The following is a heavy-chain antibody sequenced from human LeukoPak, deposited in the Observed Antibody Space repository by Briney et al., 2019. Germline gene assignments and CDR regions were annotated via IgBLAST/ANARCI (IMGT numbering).Heavy chain of an antibody. D-gene: IGHD3-10*01. CDR3: AKDATYYYGSGSYLAGGVY. V-gene: IGHV3-23*01. Sequence: GGSLRLSCAASGFTFSSYAMSWVRQAPGKGLEWVSAISGSGGSTYYADSVKGRFTISRDNSKNTLYLQMNSLRAEDTAVYYCAKDATYYYGSGSYLAGGVYWGQGTLVTVSS. CDR1: GFTFSSYA. J-gene: IGHJ4*02. CDR2: ISGSGGST.